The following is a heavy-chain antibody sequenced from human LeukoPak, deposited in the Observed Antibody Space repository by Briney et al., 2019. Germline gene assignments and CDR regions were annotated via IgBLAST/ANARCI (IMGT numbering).Heavy chain of an antibody. J-gene: IGHJ4*02. Sequence: GSLRLSCAASGFTFNTFNMNWVRQAPGKGLEWASSITSGGDYIYYADSVKGRFTTSRDNAKNSLSLQLNSLRVEDTAVYYCARGHYDVLAASYKWTPDYWGQGTLVTVSS. D-gene: IGHD3-9*01. CDR1: GFTFNTFN. CDR3: ARGHYDVLAASYKWTPDY. CDR2: ITSGGDYI. V-gene: IGHV3-21*01.